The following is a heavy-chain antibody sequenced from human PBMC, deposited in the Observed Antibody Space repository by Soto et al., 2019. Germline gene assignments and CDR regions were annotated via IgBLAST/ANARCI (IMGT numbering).Heavy chain of an antibody. Sequence: ASVPVSWKDAGNTYSGHHMHWVRQAPGHGLEWMTYIDLDTGNTASSQKFQGRVTTTRDTSFTTAEDTAVYFCAKRRGAGGHFDYRGQGALVTVSS. D-gene: IGHD3-3*01. J-gene: IGHJ4*02. CDR3: FDY. CDR1: GNTYSGHH. V-gene: IGHV1-2*02. CDR2: IDLDTGNT.